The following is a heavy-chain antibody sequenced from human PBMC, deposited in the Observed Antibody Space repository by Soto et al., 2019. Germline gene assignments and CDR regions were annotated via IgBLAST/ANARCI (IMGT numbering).Heavy chain of an antibody. CDR3: ARDSFYGDYVGTNYYYYYYMDV. D-gene: IGHD4-17*01. Sequence: PGGSLRLSCAASGFTFSSYGMHWVRQAPGKGLEWVAVIWYDGSNKYYADPVKGRFTISRDNSKNTLYLQMNSLRAEDTAVYYCARDSFYGDYVGTNYYYYYYMDVWGKGTTVTVSS. CDR2: IWYDGSNK. V-gene: IGHV3-33*01. CDR1: GFTFSSYG. J-gene: IGHJ6*03.